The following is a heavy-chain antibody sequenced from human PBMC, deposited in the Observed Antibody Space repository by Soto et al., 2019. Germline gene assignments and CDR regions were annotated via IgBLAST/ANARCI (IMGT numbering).Heavy chain of an antibody. Sequence: SETLSLTCTVSGGSITTSSYFWGWIRQPPGKGLEWIGDIYYVGSTFYNPSLKSRVTISVDTSKSQFSLNLNSVTAADTAVYFCARHVRYYGSGDYGYYFDYWGQGALVTVSS. CDR3: ARHVRYYGSGDYGYYFDY. CDR2: IYYVGST. J-gene: IGHJ4*02. CDR1: GGSITTSSYF. D-gene: IGHD3-10*01. V-gene: IGHV4-39*01.